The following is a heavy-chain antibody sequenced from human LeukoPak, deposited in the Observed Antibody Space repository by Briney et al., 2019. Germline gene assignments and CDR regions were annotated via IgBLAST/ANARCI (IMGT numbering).Heavy chain of an antibody. V-gene: IGHV4-31*03. Sequence: SQTLSLTCTVSGGSISSGGYYWSWIRQHPGKGLEWIGYIYYSGSTYYNPSLKSRVTISVDTSKNQFSLKLSSVTAADTVVYYCARDHDIAAAGTGSYGMDVWGQGTTVTVSS. J-gene: IGHJ6*02. CDR2: IYYSGST. D-gene: IGHD6-13*01. CDR3: ARDHDIAAAGTGSYGMDV. CDR1: GGSISSGGYY.